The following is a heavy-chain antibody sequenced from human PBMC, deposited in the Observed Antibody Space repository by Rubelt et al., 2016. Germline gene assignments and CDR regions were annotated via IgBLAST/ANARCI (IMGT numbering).Heavy chain of an antibody. CDR2: ISAYNGNT. J-gene: IGHJ4*02. D-gene: IGHD6-6*01. CDR3: ARVGALAARKIYYFDY. V-gene: IGHV1-18*01. Sequence: QVQLVQSGAEVKKPGASVKVSCKASGYTFTSYGISWVRQAPGQGLEWMGWISAYNGNTNYAQKLQGRVTMTTDTSTRTAYRELGSLGSDETVVYDCARVGALAARKIYYFDYWGQGTLVTVSS. CDR1: GYTFTSYG.